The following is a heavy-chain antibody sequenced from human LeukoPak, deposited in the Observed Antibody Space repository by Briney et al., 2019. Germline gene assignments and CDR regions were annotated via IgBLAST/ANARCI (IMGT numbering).Heavy chain of an antibody. D-gene: IGHD3-22*01. CDR3: AKDGSGYYYVFQH. J-gene: IGHJ1*01. V-gene: IGHV3-43*02. CDR2: ISGDGGST. CDR1: GFTFDDYA. Sequence: PGGSLRLSCAASGFTFDDYAMHWVRQAPGKGLEWVSLISGDGGSTYYGDSVKGRFTISRDNSKNSLYLQMNSLGTEDTALYYCAKDGSGYYYVFQHWGQGTLVTVSS.